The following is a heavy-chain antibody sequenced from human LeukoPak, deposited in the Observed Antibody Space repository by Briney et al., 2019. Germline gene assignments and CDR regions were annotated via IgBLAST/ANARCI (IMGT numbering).Heavy chain of an antibody. CDR1: GFTFDDYA. CDR3: ATPGVRDYYYYLDV. Sequence: GGSLRLSCAASGFTFDDYAMHWVRQAPGKGLEWVSGISWNSGSIGYADSVKGRFTVSRDNANNSVHLQMSSLRAEDTAVYYCATPGVRDYYYYLDVWGTGTTVTVSS. CDR2: ISWNSGSI. D-gene: IGHD2-21*01. J-gene: IGHJ6*03. V-gene: IGHV3-9*01.